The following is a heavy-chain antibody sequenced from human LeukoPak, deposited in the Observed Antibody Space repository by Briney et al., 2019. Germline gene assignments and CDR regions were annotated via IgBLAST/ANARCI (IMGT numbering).Heavy chain of an antibody. CDR1: GFTFSSYA. J-gene: IGHJ3*02. D-gene: IGHD2-21*02. CDR2: ISYDGSNK. V-gene: IGHV3-30-3*01. Sequence: GGSLRLSCAASGFTFSSYAMHWVRQAPGKGLEWVAVISYDGSNKYYADSVKGRFTISRDNSKNTLYLQMNSLRAEDTAVYYCARRGDHPDAFDIWGQGTMVTVSS. CDR3: ARRGDHPDAFDI.